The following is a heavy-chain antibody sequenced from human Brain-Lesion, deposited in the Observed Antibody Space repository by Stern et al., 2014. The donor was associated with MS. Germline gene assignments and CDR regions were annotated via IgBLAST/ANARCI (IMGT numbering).Heavy chain of an antibody. Sequence: QVQLVESGPGLVKPSETLSLTCTVAGGSVSSTSYAWAWIRQPPGKGLGWIGTLYYSGNTYYSPSLKSRLTISLDTSQNQVSLPLRSWTAADTAVYYCAGEEDIRYCSGGSCTGNWFDPWGQGTLVTVSS. CDR3: AGEEDIRYCSGGSCTGNWFDP. D-gene: IGHD2-15*01. CDR2: LYYSGNT. V-gene: IGHV4-39*01. CDR1: GGSVSSTSYA. J-gene: IGHJ5*02.